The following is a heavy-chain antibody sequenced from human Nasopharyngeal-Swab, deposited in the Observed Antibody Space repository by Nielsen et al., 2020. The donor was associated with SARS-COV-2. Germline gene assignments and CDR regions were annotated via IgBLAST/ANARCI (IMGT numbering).Heavy chain of an antibody. CDR2: IIPILGIA. CDR1: GGTFSSYA. J-gene: IGHJ3*02. Sequence: SVTVSCKASGGTFSSYAISWVRQAPGQGLEWMGRIIPILGIANYAQKFQGRVTITADKSTSTAYMELSSLRSEDTAVYYCARGDTWVTVVTRRAFDIWGQGTMVTVSS. V-gene: IGHV1-69*04. D-gene: IGHD4-23*01. CDR3: ARGDTWVTVVTRRAFDI.